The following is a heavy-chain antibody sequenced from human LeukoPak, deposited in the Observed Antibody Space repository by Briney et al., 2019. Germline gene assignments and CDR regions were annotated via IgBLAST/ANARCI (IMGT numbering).Heavy chain of an antibody. CDR2: IRYDGSNK. V-gene: IGHV3-30*02. D-gene: IGHD3-22*01. CDR3: AKDGFYYYDSSGYYYY. Sequence: GGSLRLSCAASGFTFSSYGMHWVRQAPGKGLEWVAFIRYDGSNKYYADSVKGRFTISRDNSKNTLYLQMNSLRAEDTAVYYCAKDGFYYYDSSGYYYYWGQGTLVTVSS. J-gene: IGHJ4*02. CDR1: GFTFSSYG.